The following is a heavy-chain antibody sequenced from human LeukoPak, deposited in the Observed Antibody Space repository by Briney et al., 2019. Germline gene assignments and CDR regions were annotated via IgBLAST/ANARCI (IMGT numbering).Heavy chain of an antibody. J-gene: IGHJ4*02. V-gene: IGHV3-23*01. CDR1: GFTFSDYY. Sequence: GGSLRLSCAASGFTFSDYYMSWIRQAPGKGLEWVGAINGSGGSTYYADSVKGRFTISRDNSKHMPLLQMNILGAEDTAVYYWAKDGVIVGSKGLDYWGQGALVTVSS. D-gene: IGHD1-26*01. CDR2: INGSGGST. CDR3: AKDGVIVGSKGLDY.